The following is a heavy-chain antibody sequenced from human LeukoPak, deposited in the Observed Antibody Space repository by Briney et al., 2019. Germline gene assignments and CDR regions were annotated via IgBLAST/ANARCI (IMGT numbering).Heavy chain of an antibody. V-gene: IGHV1-58*01. J-gene: IGHJ3*02. D-gene: IGHD1-1*01. Sequence: SVKVSCKASGFSFTNSAVQWVRQARGQRLEWIGWIVVGSGNTNYAQKFQERVTITRDRSTSTAYLELSSLRSEDTAMYYCAADSRQLQPHDAFDIWGQGTMVAVYS. CDR1: GFSFTNSA. CDR2: IVVGSGNT. CDR3: AADSRQLQPHDAFDI.